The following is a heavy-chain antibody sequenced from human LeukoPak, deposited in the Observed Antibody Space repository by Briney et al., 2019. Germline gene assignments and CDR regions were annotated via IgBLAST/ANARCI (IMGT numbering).Heavy chain of an antibody. V-gene: IGHV5-51*01. CDR2: IYPGDSDT. CDR3: ARGGGDIVVVPAAPWRINWFDP. Sequence: GESLKISCKGSGYSFTSYWIGWVRQMPGKGLEWMGIIYPGDSDTRNSPSFQGQVTISADKSISTAYLQWSSLKASDTAMYYCARGGGDIVVVPAAPWRINWFDPWGQGTLVTVSS. CDR1: GYSFTSYW. J-gene: IGHJ5*02. D-gene: IGHD2-2*01.